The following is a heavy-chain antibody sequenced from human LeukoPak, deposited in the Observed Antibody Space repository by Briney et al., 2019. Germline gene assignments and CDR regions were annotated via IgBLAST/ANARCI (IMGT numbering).Heavy chain of an antibody. J-gene: IGHJ4*02. CDR1: GGSFSGYY. CDR3: ARDGYSSGWYDPAYFDY. V-gene: IGHV4-34*01. D-gene: IGHD6-19*01. Sequence: SETLSLTCAVYGGSFSGYYWSWIRQPPGKGLEWIGEINHSGSTNYNPSLKSRVTISVDTPKNQFSLKLSSVTAADTAVYYCARDGYSSGWYDPAYFDYWGQGTLVTVSS. CDR2: INHSGST.